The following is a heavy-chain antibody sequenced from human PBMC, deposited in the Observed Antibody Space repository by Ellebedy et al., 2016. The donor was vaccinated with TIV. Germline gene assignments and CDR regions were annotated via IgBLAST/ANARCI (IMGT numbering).Heavy chain of an antibody. Sequence: GESLKISXAASGFTFSSYAMSWVRQAPGKGLEWVSAISGSTGSTYYADSVKGRFTISRDNSKNTLYLQMNSLRPDDTAVYSCARAPPGSGPDHWGQGTLVTVSS. CDR1: GFTFSSYA. V-gene: IGHV3-23*01. CDR3: ARAPPGSGPDH. CDR2: ISGSTGST. J-gene: IGHJ4*02. D-gene: IGHD6-19*01.